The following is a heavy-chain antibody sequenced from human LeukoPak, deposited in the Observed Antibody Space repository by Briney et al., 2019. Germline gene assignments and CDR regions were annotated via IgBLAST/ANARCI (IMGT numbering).Heavy chain of an antibody. CDR3: ATDSSAYNAFDI. J-gene: IGHJ3*02. V-gene: IGHV1-18*01. CDR2: ISAYNGNT. CDR1: GYTFANYG. Sequence: ASVKVSCKASGYTFANYGINWVRQAPGQGLEWMGWISAYNGNTDYAQNLQGRVTMTTDTSTSTAYMELRSLRSDDTAVYYCATDSSAYNAFDIWGQGTKVTVSS. D-gene: IGHD3-22*01.